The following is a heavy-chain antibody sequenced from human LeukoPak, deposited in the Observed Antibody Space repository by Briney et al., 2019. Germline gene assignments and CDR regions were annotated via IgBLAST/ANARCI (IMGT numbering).Heavy chain of an antibody. Sequence: SETLSLTCTVSGDFVTNDFFWGWVRQPPGKELEWIGSFCLGRDTYYRPSLKSRVTISVDTSKIQFSLNLNSVTATDPAVYYRARWASISRQPGGFFDHWGQGTLVTISS. J-gene: IGHJ4*02. CDR1: GDFVTNDFF. D-gene: IGHD3-16*01. CDR2: FCLGRDT. V-gene: IGHV4-38-2*02. CDR3: ARWASISRQPGGFFDH.